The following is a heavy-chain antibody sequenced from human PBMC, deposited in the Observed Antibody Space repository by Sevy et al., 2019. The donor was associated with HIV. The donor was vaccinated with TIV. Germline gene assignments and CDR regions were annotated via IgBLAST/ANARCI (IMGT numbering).Heavy chain of an antibody. CDR1: GHTFTDYF. Sequence: ASVKVSCKASGHTFTDYFIHWVRQAPGQGLEWMGWINPNSGDTKYAPKFQGRVTVTRDTSISTAYMELSRLRSDDTAVYYCASPGGYRYGSLLDYWGRGTLVTVSS. CDR2: INPNSGDT. V-gene: IGHV1-2*02. J-gene: IGHJ4*02. D-gene: IGHD5-18*01. CDR3: ASPGGYRYGSLLDY.